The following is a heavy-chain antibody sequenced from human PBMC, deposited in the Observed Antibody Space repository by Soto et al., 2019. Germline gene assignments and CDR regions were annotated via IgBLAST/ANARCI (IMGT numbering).Heavy chain of an antibody. V-gene: IGHV3-21*01. Sequence: PGGSLRLSCAASGFTFSTYSMNWVRQAPGKGLEWVSSISTGSNYIYYADSVKGRFTISRANAKNSLYLQMNSLRAEDTAVYYCARDGTYYYGSASYYYMDVWGKGTTVTVSS. CDR1: GFTFSTYS. CDR2: ISTGSNYI. J-gene: IGHJ6*03. D-gene: IGHD3-10*01. CDR3: ARDGTYYYGSASYYYMDV.